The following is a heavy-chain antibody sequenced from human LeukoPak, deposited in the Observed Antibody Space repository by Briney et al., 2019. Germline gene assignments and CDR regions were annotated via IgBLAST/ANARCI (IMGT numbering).Heavy chain of an antibody. CDR2: ISGSGGST. CDR1: GFTFSSYA. V-gene: IGHV3-23*01. CDR3: AKDPGRFGELFLKFDY. D-gene: IGHD3-10*01. Sequence: PGGSLRLSCAASGFTFSSYAMSWVRQAPGKGLEWVSAISGSGGSTYYADSVKGRFTISRDNSKNTLYLQMNSLRAEDTAVYYYAKDPGRFGELFLKFDYWGQGTLVTVSS. J-gene: IGHJ4*02.